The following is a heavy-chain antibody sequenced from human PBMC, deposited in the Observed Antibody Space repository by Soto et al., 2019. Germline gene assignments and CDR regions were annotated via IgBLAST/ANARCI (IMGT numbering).Heavy chain of an antibody. CDR1: GYTFTSYD. D-gene: IGHD3-16*02. Sequence: QVQLVQSGAEVKKPGASVKVSCKASGYTFTSYDINWVRQATGQGLEWMGWMNPDSGNTGYAQKFQGRVTMTRNTSISTAYMEPSSLRSEDSAGYYCARERSSSKRVAPWGQGTLVTVSS. CDR2: MNPDSGNT. J-gene: IGHJ5*02. V-gene: IGHV1-8*01. CDR3: ARERSSSKRVAP.